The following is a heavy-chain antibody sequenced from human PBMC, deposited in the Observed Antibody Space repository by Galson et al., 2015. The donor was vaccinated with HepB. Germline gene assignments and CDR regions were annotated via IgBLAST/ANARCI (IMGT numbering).Heavy chain of an antibody. J-gene: IGHJ1*01. CDR3: AKDGIMVANNPPPFHX. V-gene: IGHV3-23*01. CDR2: ITSSGGNS. D-gene: IGHD1-26*01. CDR1: XXXFTRYA. Sequence: RLSXAASXXXFTRYAXTWVRXAPGKGLEXXXSITSSGGNSYYTDSVKGRFTVSRDNSKNTLLLQLNSLRAEDXXMYFCAKDGIMVANNPPPFHXWGQGXLVT.